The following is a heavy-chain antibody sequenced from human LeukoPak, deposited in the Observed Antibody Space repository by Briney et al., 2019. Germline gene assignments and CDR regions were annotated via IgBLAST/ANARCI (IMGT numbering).Heavy chain of an antibody. D-gene: IGHD3-10*01. J-gene: IGHJ5*01. CDR2: ISTSSSYI. CDR1: GFTFSRYS. Sequence: GGSLRLSCTVSGFTFSRYSMNWVRQAPGKGLEWVSSISTSSSYIYYADSVQGRLTISRDNAKNTVYLQMNSLRVDDTAIYYCTRAITYFYGSVTYDWFDSWGKGIRVTVSS. V-gene: IGHV3-21*01. CDR3: TRAITYFYGSVTYDWFDS.